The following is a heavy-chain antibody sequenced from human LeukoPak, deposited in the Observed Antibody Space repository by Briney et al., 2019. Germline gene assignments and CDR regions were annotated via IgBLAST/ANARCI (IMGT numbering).Heavy chain of an antibody. J-gene: IGHJ4*02. V-gene: IGHV1-46*01. Sequence: GTSVKVSCKASGYTFTSYYMHWVRQAPGQGLEWMGIINPSGGSTSYAQEFQGRVTMTRDTSTSTVYMELSSLRSEDTAVYYCARDRQQLGTGLLFWGQGTLVTVSS. CDR2: INPSGGST. CDR1: GYTFTSYY. D-gene: IGHD6-13*01. CDR3: ARDRQQLGTGLLF.